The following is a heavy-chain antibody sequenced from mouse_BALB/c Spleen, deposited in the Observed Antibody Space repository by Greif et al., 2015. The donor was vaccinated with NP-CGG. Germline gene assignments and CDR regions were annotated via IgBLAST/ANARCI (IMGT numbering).Heavy chain of an antibody. V-gene: IGHV7-3*02. D-gene: IGHD4-1*01. J-gene: IGHJ2*01. CDR3: ARDAVGLDY. CDR2: IRNKANGYTT. CDR1: GFTFTDYY. Sequence: EVKLMESGGGLVQPGGSLRLSCATSGFTFTDYYMSWVRQPPGKALEWLGFIRNKANGYTTEYSASVKGRFTISRDNSQSILYLQMNTLRAEDSATYYCARDAVGLDYWGQGTTLTVSS.